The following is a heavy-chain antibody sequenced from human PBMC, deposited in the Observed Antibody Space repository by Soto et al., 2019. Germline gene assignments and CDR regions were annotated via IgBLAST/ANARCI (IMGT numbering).Heavy chain of an antibody. V-gene: IGHV3-23*01. CDR1: GFTFSSYA. CDR3: AKVDRKGYCSGGSCYPDFDY. D-gene: IGHD2-15*01. CDR2: ISGSGGST. J-gene: IGHJ4*02. Sequence: GGSLRLSCAASGFTFSSYAMSWVRQAPGKGLEWVSAISGSGGSTYYADSVKGRFTISRDNSKNTLYLQMNSLRAEDTAVYYCAKVDRKGYCSGGSCYPDFDYWGQGTLVTVSS.